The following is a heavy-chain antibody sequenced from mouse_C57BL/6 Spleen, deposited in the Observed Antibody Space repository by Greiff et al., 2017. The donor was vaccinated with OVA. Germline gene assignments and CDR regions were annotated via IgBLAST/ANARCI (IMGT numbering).Heavy chain of an antibody. D-gene: IGHD4-1*01. V-gene: IGHV1-50*01. CDR2: IDPSDSYT. J-gene: IGHJ2*01. CDR3: ARGTGVHFDY. Sequence: QVQLKQPGAELVKPGASVKLSCKASGYTFTSYWMPWVKQRPGQGLEWIGEIDPSDSYTNYNQKFKGKATLTVDTSSSTAYMQLSSLTSEDSAVYYCARGTGVHFDYWGQGTTLTVSS. CDR1: GYTFTSYW.